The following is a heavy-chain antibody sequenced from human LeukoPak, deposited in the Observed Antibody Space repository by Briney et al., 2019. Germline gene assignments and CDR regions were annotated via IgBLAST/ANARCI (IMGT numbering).Heavy chain of an antibody. Sequence: SVKVSCKASGGTFSSYAISWVRQAPGQGLEWMGGIIPIFGTANYAQRFQGRVTITADESTSTAYMELSSLRSEDTAVYYCARNKDVRDVDIVATTTLVYYYYGMDVWGQGTTVTVSS. CDR3: ARNKDVRDVDIVATTTLVYYYYGMDV. CDR1: GGTFSSYA. CDR2: IIPIFGTA. V-gene: IGHV1-69*13. J-gene: IGHJ6*02. D-gene: IGHD5-12*01.